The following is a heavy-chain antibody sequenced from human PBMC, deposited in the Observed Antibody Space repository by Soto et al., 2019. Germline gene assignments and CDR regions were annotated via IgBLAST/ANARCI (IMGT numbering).Heavy chain of an antibody. V-gene: IGHV4-39*01. CDR3: ARPEIKYSSGWYFDY. CDR1: GGSISSSSYY. CDR2: IYYSGST. D-gene: IGHD6-19*01. J-gene: IGHJ4*02. Sequence: SETLSLTCTVSGGSISSSSYYWGWIRQPPGKGLEWIGSIYYSGSTYYNPSLKSRVTISVDTSKNQFSLKLSSVTAADTAVYYCARPEIKYSSGWYFDYWGQGTLVTVSS.